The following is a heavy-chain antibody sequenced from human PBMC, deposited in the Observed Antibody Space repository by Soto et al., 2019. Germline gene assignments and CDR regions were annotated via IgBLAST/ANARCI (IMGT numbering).Heavy chain of an antibody. CDR1: GGSISSGGYY. Sequence: SETLSPTCTVSGGSISSGGYYWSWIRQHPGKGLEWMGYIYYSVSTYYNPPLKSRVTISVDTSKNQFSLKLSSVTAADTAVYYCVRGRPRLPIDYWGQGTLVTVSS. V-gene: IGHV4-31*03. CDR3: VRGRPRLPIDY. D-gene: IGHD6-6*01. CDR2: IYYSVST. J-gene: IGHJ4*02.